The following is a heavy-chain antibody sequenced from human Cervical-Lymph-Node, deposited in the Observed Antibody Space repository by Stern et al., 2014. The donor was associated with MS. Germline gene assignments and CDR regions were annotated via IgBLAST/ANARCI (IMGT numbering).Heavy chain of an antibody. V-gene: IGHV1-2*02. CDR1: GYTFTGYY. Sequence: VQLVESGAEVKKPGASVKVSCKASGYTFTGYYMHWVRQAPGQGPEWMGWINPNSGGKSYAPKFQGRVTMTRDASISTAFMELSRLRSDDTAVYYCARGLEGIVGALDYWGQGTLVTASS. CDR2: INPNSGGK. J-gene: IGHJ4*02. D-gene: IGHD1-26*01. CDR3: ARGLEGIVGALDY.